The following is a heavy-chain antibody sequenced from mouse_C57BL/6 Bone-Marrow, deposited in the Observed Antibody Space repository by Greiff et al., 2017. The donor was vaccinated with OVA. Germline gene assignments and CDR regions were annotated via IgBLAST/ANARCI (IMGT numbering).Heavy chain of an antibody. V-gene: IGHV5-9-1*02. J-gene: IGHJ4*01. CDR3: TRGAPDYYGSSYDYAMDY. D-gene: IGHD1-1*01. CDR2: ISSGGDYI. Sequence: EVKLMESGAGLVKPGGSLKLSCAASGFTFSSYAMSWVRQTPEKRLEWVAYISSGGDYIYYADTVKGRFTISRDNARNTLYLQMSSLKSEDTAMYYCTRGAPDYYGSSYDYAMDYWGQGTSVTVSS. CDR1: GFTFSSYA.